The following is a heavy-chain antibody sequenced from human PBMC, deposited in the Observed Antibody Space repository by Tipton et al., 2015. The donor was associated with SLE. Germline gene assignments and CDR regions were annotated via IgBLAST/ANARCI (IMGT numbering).Heavy chain of an antibody. CDR1: GGSISSSSYY. CDR2: IYYSGST. V-gene: IGHV4-39*07. CDR3: ARAPPTEAEFDY. Sequence: GLVKPSETLSLTCTVSGGSISSSSYYWDWIRQPPGKGLEWIGSIYYSGSTYYNPSLKSRVTISVDTSKNQFSLKLSSVTAADTAVYYCARAPPTEAEFDYWGQGTLVTVSS. J-gene: IGHJ4*02.